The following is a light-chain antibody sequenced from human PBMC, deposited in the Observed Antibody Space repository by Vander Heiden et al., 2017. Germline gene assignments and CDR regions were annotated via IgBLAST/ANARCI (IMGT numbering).Light chain of an antibody. CDR3: QKENTYPWT. CDR2: KAS. V-gene: IGKV1-5*03. CDR1: QSISSW. Sequence: DIQMTQSPSILSASVGDRVTITCRASQSISSWLAWYQQKPGKAPKLLISKASSLESGVPSRFSGSGSGTKFTLTISSLQRDDFGTYYCQKENTYPWTFGQGTKVEIK. J-gene: IGKJ1*01.